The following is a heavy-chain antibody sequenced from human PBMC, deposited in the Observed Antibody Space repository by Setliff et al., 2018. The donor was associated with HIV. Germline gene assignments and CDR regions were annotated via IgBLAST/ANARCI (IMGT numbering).Heavy chain of an antibody. CDR3: ARKLRPGYGMDV. CDR2: IRDDGSET. Sequence: PGGSLRLSCTASGFTFSDYWMTWVRQAPGKGLEWVANIRDDGSETYYAPSMKGRFTIARDNANNSLYLQMNSLRAEDTAVYYCARKLRPGYGMDVWGQGTPVTVSS. CDR1: GFTFSDYW. D-gene: IGHD3-10*01. V-gene: IGHV3-7*03. J-gene: IGHJ6*02.